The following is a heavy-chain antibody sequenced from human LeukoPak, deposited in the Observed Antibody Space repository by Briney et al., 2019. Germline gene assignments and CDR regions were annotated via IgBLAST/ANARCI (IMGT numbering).Heavy chain of an antibody. V-gene: IGHV4-39*07. CDR2: IYYSGST. CDR1: GGSISSSSYY. D-gene: IGHD6-19*01. J-gene: IGHJ4*02. CDR3: AREIYSSGHDY. Sequence: SETLSLTCTVSGGSISSSSYYWGWIRQPPGKGLEWIGSIYYSGSTYYNPSLKSRVTISVDTSKNQFSLKLSSVTAADTAVYYCAREIYSSGHDYWGQGTLVTVSS.